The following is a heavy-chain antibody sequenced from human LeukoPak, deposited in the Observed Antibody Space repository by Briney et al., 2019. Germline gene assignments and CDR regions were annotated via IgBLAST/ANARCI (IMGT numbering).Heavy chain of an antibody. D-gene: IGHD5-18*01. CDR1: RFTLSSYW. J-gene: IGHJ4*02. CDR2: INTDGSST. V-gene: IGHV3-74*01. Sequence: GGSLRLSCAASRFTLSSYWMHWVHQAPGKGLVWVSRINTDGSSTNYADSVKGRFTISRDNSKNTLYLQMNSLRAEDTAVYYCAKDARGYSYGYPYYFDYWGQGTLVTVSS. CDR3: AKDARGYSYGYPYYFDY.